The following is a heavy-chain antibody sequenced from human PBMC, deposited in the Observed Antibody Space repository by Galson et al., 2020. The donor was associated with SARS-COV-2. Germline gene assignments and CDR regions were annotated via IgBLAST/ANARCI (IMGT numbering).Heavy chain of an antibody. Sequence: ASVKVSCKASGYTFTGYQIHWVRQAPGQGLEWMGWINPNSGGTNYAQKFQGRVTTTRDTSIRTAYMELSSLRSDDTAIYFCATGLSIVATNYWGQGTLVTVSS. CDR2: INPNSGGT. V-gene: IGHV1-2*02. CDR3: ATGLSIVATNY. CDR1: GYTFTGYQ. J-gene: IGHJ4*02. D-gene: IGHD5-12*01.